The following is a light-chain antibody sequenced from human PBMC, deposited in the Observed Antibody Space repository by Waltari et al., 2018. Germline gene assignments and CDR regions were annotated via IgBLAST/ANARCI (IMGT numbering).Light chain of an antibody. CDR1: SSNIGSNT. J-gene: IGLJ2*01. CDR3: AAWDDSLNAVL. Sequence: QSVLTQPPSASGTPGQRVTIPCSGSSSNIGSNTVTWYQQLPGTAPKLLIYSNNQRPSGVPDRFSGSKSGTSASLAISGLQSEDEADYYCAAWDDSLNAVLFGGGTKLTVL. CDR2: SNN. V-gene: IGLV1-44*01.